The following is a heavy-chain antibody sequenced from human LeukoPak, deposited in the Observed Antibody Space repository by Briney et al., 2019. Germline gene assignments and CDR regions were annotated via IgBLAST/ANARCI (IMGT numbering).Heavy chain of an antibody. Sequence: PGGSLRLSCAASGFTFSSYELNWIRQAPGKGLEWVSYISDIGTTQHYADSVKGRFTISRDNANNSLYLQMNSLTAEDTAVYYCARDRSKVTAYDDALDIWGQGTMLIVSS. CDR3: ARDRSKVTAYDDALDI. J-gene: IGHJ3*02. CDR1: GFTFSSYE. D-gene: IGHD2-21*02. V-gene: IGHV3-48*03. CDR2: ISDIGTTQ.